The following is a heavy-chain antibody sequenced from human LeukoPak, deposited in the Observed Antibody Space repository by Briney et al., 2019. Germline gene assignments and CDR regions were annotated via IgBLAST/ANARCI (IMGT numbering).Heavy chain of an antibody. J-gene: IGHJ5*02. CDR2: ISGRGDFT. CDR3: ARRGDT. D-gene: IGHD3-10*01. CDR1: GFTFSSYT. V-gene: IGHV3-23*01. Sequence: PGGSLRLSCAASGFTFSSYTMSWVRQSPGKGLERVSGISGRGDFTYYADSVKGRFTISRDNSKNTLYLQMNSLRAEDTAVYYCARRGDTWGQGTLVTVSS.